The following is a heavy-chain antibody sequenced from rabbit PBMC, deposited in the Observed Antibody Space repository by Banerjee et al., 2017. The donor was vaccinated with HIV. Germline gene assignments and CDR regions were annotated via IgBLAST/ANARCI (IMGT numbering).Heavy chain of an antibody. Sequence: QSLEESGGGLVKPEGSLTLTCKASGFTFSNYWIYWVRQVLGKGLEWIAYIYPDYGSTDYASWVNGRFTISLDKAHNTVFLQMTSLTAADTATYFCARSSSSGYYIPLKLWGPGTLVTVS. CDR3: ARSSSSGYYIPLKL. CDR2: IYPDYGST. D-gene: IGHD1-1*01. V-gene: IGHV1S7*01. CDR1: GFTFSNYW. J-gene: IGHJ4*01.